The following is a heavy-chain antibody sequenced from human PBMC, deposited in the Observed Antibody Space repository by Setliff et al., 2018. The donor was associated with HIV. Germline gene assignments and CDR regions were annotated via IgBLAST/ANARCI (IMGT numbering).Heavy chain of an antibody. D-gene: IGHD1-26*01. CDR1: GDTFTRYF. J-gene: IGHJ4*02. V-gene: IGHV1-46*01. Sequence: GASVKVSCKASGDTFTRYFMHCVRQAPGQGLEWLGMINPSGGSTWYAQKFQGRVTMTGDTSTNTLYMELSSLRSEDTAVYYCARGWEGGMDYWGQGTLVTVSS. CDR2: INPSGGST. CDR3: ARGWEGGMDY.